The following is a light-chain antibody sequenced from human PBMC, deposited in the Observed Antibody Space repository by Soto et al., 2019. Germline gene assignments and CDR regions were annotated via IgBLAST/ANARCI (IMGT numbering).Light chain of an antibody. Sequence: QSVLTQPPSVSGAPGQRVTISCSGSSSNIGAGNDVHWYQHLPGAAPKLLIYGATRRPSGVPDRFSGSRSGNSAFLAITGLQVEDDSVYYCQSFDSSLSGALFGGGTKLTVL. CDR1: SSNIGAGND. J-gene: IGLJ3*02. CDR2: GAT. CDR3: QSFDSSLSGAL. V-gene: IGLV1-40*01.